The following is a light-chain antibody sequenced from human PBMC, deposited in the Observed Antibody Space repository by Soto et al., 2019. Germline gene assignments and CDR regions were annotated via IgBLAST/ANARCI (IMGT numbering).Light chain of an antibody. Sequence: QSALTQPASVSGSPGQSITISCTGTSSDVGGYNHVSWYQHHPGKAPKLIIYEVSNRPSGVSSRFSGSKSGYTASLTISGLQAEDEADYYCNSHTSSRIRVFGNGTKANV. CDR2: EVS. J-gene: IGLJ1*01. CDR1: SSDVGGYNH. V-gene: IGLV2-14*01. CDR3: NSHTSSRIRV.